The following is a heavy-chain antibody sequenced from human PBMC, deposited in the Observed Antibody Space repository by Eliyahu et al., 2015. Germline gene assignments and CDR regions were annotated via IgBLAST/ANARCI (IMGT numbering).Heavy chain of an antibody. D-gene: IGHD3-10*01. J-gene: IGHJ4*02. CDR1: GGSISTYH. Sequence: QVQLQESGPGLVKPSETLSLTCTIXGGSISTYHWNWIRQTPGKGLEWIGYIYYSGSTNYNPSLKSRVTISVDTSKNQFSLKLTSVTAADTAVYYCARPYVSGSYYGYWGQGIAVTVSS. V-gene: IGHV4-59*01. CDR3: ARPYVSGSYYGY. CDR2: IYYSGST.